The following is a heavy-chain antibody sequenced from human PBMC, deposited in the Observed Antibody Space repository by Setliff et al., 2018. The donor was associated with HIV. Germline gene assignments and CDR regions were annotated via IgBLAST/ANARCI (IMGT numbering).Heavy chain of an antibody. V-gene: IGHV4-34*01. CDR2: INHRGST. CDR1: GDSLSGYQ. CDR3: ARVGDYGSGGWFDP. J-gene: IGHJ5*02. D-gene: IGHD3-10*01. Sequence: ASETLSLTCAVYGDSLSGYQWTWIRQAPGKGLEWIGEINHRGSTIYNPSLKSRVTILVDTSKNEFSLKLSSVTAADTAVYYCARVGDYGSGGWFDPWGQGTLVTVSS.